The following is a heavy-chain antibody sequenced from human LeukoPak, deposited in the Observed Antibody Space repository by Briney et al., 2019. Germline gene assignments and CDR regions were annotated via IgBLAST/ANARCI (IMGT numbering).Heavy chain of an antibody. CDR1: GFTFDDYG. Sequence: GGSLRLSCAASGFTFDDYGMNWVRQAPGKGLEWVSGINWNGGSTGYADSVKGRFTISRDNAKNSLYLQMHSLRAEDTALYYCTSNHLNYDSPYYFAYWGQGTLVTVSS. D-gene: IGHD3-3*01. V-gene: IGHV3-20*04. J-gene: IGHJ4*02. CDR3: TSNHLNYDSPYYFAY. CDR2: INWNGGST.